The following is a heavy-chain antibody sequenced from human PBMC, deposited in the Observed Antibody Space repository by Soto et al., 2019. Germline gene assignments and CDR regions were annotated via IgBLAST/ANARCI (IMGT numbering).Heavy chain of an antibody. CDR2: ISAYNGNT. D-gene: IGHD2-2*02. Sequence: AVKVSCKASGYTFTSYGISWVRQAPGQGLEWMGWISAYNGNTNYAQKLQGRVTMTTDTSTSTAYMELRSLRSDDTAVYYCARAKVSAAIKESYYYGMDVWGQGTTVTVSS. CDR1: GYTFTSYG. V-gene: IGHV1-18*04. CDR3: ARAKVSAAIKESYYYGMDV. J-gene: IGHJ6*02.